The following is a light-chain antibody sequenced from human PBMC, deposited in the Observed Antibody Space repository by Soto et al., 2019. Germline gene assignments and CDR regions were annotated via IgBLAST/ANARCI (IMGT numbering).Light chain of an antibody. Sequence: DIQMTQSPSSLSASVGDRVTITCRASQGISNFLAWYQQKPGKVPKLLIYAASTLQSGVPSRFSGSGSGTDFTLTISSLQPEDVATYYCQDDYTSPSLTFGGGTKVESK. V-gene: IGKV1-27*01. CDR2: AAS. J-gene: IGKJ4*01. CDR3: QDDYTSPSLT. CDR1: QGISNF.